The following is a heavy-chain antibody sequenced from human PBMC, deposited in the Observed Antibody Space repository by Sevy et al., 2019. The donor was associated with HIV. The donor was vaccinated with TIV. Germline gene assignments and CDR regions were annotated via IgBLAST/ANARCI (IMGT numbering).Heavy chain of an antibody. CDR3: ARINGVLYYYYGMDV. CDR1: GGSISSSSYY. J-gene: IGHJ6*02. Sequence: SETLSLTCTVSGGSISSSSYYWGWIRQPPGKGLEWIGGIYYSGSTYYNPSLKSRVTISVDTSRNQFSLKLSSVTAADTAVYYCARINGVLYYYYGMDVWGQGTTVTVSS. CDR2: IYYSGST. V-gene: IGHV4-39*01. D-gene: IGHD2-8*01.